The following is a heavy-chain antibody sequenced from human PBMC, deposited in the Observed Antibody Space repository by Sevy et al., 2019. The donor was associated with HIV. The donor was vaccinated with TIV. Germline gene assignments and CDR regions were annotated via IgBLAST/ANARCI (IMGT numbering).Heavy chain of an antibody. CDR1: GFTFSTYS. Sequence: GGSLRLSCAASGFTFSTYSMNWVRQSPGKGLEWVSFISSGSTYIHYADSVKGRFTISRDNAKNSLYWQMNSLRAEDTAVYYGSSDASRREMSYLDYWGQGTLVTVSS. V-gene: IGHV3-21*06. J-gene: IGHJ4*02. D-gene: IGHD2-21*01. CDR2: ISSGSTYI. CDR3: SSDASRREMSYLDY.